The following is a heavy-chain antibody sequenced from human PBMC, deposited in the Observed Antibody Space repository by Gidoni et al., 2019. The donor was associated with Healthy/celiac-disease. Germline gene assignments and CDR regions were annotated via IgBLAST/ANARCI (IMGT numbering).Heavy chain of an antibody. CDR3: AKDLRDGYNYGDDAFDI. D-gene: IGHD5-12*01. CDR2: ISWNSGSI. Sequence: EVQLVESGGGLVQPGRSLRLSCAASGFTFDDYAMHWVRQAPGKGLEWVSGISWNSGSIGYADSVKGRFTISRDNAKNSLYLQMNSLRAEDTALYYCAKDLRDGYNYGDDAFDIWGQGTMVTVSS. CDR1: GFTFDDYA. J-gene: IGHJ3*02. V-gene: IGHV3-9*01.